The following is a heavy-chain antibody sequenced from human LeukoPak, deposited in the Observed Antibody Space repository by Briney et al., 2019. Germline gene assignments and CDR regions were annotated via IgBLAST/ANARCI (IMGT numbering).Heavy chain of an antibody. V-gene: IGHV4-61*02. J-gene: IGHJ4*02. D-gene: IGHD6-19*01. CDR3: ASIAVAGTSAVY. Sequence: PSETLSLTCTVSGGSISSGSYYWSWIRQPAGKGLEWIGRIYTSGSTNYNPSLKSRVTISVDTSKNQFSLKLSSVTAADTAVYYCASIAVAGTSAVYWGQGTLLTVSS. CDR1: GGSISSGSYY. CDR2: IYTSGST.